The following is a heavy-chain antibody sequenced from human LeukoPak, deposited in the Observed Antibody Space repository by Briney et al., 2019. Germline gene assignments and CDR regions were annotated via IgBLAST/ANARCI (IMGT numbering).Heavy chain of an antibody. J-gene: IGHJ4*02. Sequence: SETLSLTCTVSGGSISSGDYYWSWIRQPPGKGLEWIGYIYYSGSTYYNPSLRSRVTISVDTSKNQFSLKLSSVTAADTAVYYCARLSSSWYIPPAFDYWGQGTLVTVSS. CDR1: GGSISSGDYY. CDR2: IYYSGST. CDR3: ARLSSSWYIPPAFDY. D-gene: IGHD6-13*01. V-gene: IGHV4-30-4*01.